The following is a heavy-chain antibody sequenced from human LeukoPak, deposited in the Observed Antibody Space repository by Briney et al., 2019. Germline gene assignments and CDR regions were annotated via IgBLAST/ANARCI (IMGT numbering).Heavy chain of an antibody. D-gene: IGHD3-22*01. CDR3: PRDITMMGVHWFDP. J-gene: IGHJ5*02. CDR1: GYTFIGYY. CDR2: INPNSGGT. V-gene: IGHV1-2*02. Sequence: ASVKVSCKASGYTFIGYYIYWVRQAPGQGLEWMGWINPNSGGTNYAQQFQGRLTVTRDTSIGTAYMELSRLRSDDTAVYYCPRDITMMGVHWFDPWGQGTLVTVSS.